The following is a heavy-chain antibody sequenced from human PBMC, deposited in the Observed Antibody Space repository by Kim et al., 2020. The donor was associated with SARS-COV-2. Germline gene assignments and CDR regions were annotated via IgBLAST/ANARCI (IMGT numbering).Heavy chain of an antibody. V-gene: IGHV3-23*01. Sequence: GGSLRLSCAASGFTFSSYAMSWVRQAPGKGLEWVSAISGSGGSTYYADSVKGRFTISRDNSKNTLYLQMNSLRAEDTAVYYCAKDPRVVPAAIRYYWGQGTLVTVSS. D-gene: IGHD2-2*02. J-gene: IGHJ4*02. CDR2: ISGSGGST. CDR1: GFTFSSYA. CDR3: AKDPRVVPAAIRYY.